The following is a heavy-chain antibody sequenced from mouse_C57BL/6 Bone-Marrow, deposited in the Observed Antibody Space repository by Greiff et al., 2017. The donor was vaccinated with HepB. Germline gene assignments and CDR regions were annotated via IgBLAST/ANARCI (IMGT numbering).Heavy chain of an antibody. J-gene: IGHJ4*01. CDR1: GFTFSSYG. V-gene: IGHV5-6*01. CDR2: ISSGGSYT. Sequence: EVKLVESGGDLVKPGGSLKLSCAASGFTFSSYGMSWVRQTPDKRLEWVATISSGGSYTYYPDSVKGRFTISRDNAKNTLYLQMSSLKSEDTAMYYCARHLFYYYGSSYYAMDYWGQGTSVTASS. CDR3: ARHLFYYYGSSYYAMDY. D-gene: IGHD1-1*01.